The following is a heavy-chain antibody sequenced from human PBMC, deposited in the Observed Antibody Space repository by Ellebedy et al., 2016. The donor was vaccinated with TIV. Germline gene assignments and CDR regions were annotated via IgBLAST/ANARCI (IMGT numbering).Heavy chain of an antibody. Sequence: GESLKISXKGSGYSFTSYWIGWVRQMPGKGLEWMGIIYPGVSDTRYSPSFQGQVTISADKSISTAFLQWSSLRASDTAMYYCVRHRGANPRDYFDYWGQGTLVTVSS. J-gene: IGHJ4*02. CDR2: IYPGVSDT. CDR3: VRHRGANPRDYFDY. V-gene: IGHV5-51*01. CDR1: GYSFTSYW. D-gene: IGHD1-14*01.